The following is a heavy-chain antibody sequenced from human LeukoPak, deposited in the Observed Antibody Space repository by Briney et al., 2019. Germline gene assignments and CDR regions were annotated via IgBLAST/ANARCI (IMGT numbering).Heavy chain of an antibody. Sequence: GGSLRLSCAASGFTFSSYGMHGVGQAPGKGLEGGAVISYDGGNKYYADSVRGRFTISRDTAKNSLCLKMNSVRAEDTPLYYCEKDALVVVSRYYFDYWGQGTLVTVPS. CDR3: EKDALVVVSRYYFDY. D-gene: IGHD2-15*01. CDR2: ISYDGGNK. CDR1: GFTFSSYG. J-gene: IGHJ4*02. V-gene: IGHV3-30*18.